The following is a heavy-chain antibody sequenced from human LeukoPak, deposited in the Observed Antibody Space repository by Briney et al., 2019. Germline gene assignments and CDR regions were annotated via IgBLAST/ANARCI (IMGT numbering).Heavy chain of an antibody. CDR1: GFTFNSYG. D-gene: IGHD2-15*01. Sequence: PGGSLRLSCAASGFTFNSYGMHWVRQAPGKGLEWVAVISYDGNYKYYADSVKGRFTISRDNSKNTLYLQMNSLRAEDTAVYHCAKDQKRLGYCSGGSCYELDYWGQGTLVIVSS. J-gene: IGHJ4*02. CDR3: AKDQKRLGYCSGGSCYELDY. V-gene: IGHV3-30*18. CDR2: ISYDGNYK.